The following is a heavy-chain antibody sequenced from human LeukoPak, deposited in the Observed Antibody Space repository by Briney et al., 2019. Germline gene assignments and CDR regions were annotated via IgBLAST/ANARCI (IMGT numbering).Heavy chain of an antibody. CDR1: GFTFSSYW. CDR2: IKQDGSEK. CDR3: AREGDGYPFDY. J-gene: IGHJ4*02. Sequence: QPGGSLRLSCAASGFTFSSYWMSWVRQAPGKGLEWVANIKQDGSEKNYVDSVKGRFTTSRDNAKNSLYLQMNSLRAGDTAVYYCAREGDGYPFDYWGQGTLVTVSS. D-gene: IGHD5-24*01. V-gene: IGHV3-7*01.